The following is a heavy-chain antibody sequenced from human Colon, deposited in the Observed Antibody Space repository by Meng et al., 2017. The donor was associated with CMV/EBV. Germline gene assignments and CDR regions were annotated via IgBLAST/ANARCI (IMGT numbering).Heavy chain of an antibody. CDR1: GGSITTSSDY. CDR2: IYHSGTT. CDR3: ARFTYVYASGTHFSYDT. V-gene: IGHV4-39*07. J-gene: IGHJ5*02. D-gene: IGHD3-10*01. Sequence: QVQLQESGPGMVKPSETLSLSCTVAGGSITTSSDYWAWIRQPPEKGLEWIGSIYHSGTTSYNPSLKSRVIISLDTSENQFSLKLASVTAADTAVYFCARFTYVYASGTHFSYDTWGQGTLVTVAS.